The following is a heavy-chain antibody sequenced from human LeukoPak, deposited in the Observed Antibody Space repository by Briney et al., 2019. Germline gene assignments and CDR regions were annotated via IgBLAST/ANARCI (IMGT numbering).Heavy chain of an antibody. J-gene: IGHJ4*02. Sequence: GGSLRLSCAASGFTFDDYGMSWVRQAPGKGLEWVSGIDRNGDSTGYADSVEGRFTISRDNAKNSLYLQMNSLRAEDTAVYYCARNHDFWSGPDYWGQGTLVTVSS. CDR1: GFTFDDYG. CDR2: IDRNGDST. V-gene: IGHV3-20*04. D-gene: IGHD3-3*01. CDR3: ARNHDFWSGPDY.